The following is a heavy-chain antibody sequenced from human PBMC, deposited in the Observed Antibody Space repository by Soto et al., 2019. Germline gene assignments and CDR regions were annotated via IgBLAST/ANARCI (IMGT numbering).Heavy chain of an antibody. CDR3: TTPYYDFWSGYYFYYFGMDV. J-gene: IGHJ6*02. V-gene: IGHV3-15*01. CDR1: GFTFSNAW. CDR2: IKSKTDGGTT. D-gene: IGHD3-3*01. Sequence: GGSLRLSCAASGFTFSNAWMSWVRQAPGKGLEWVGRIKSKTDGGTTDYAAPVKGRFTISRDDSKNTLYLQMNSLKTEDTAVYYCTTPYYDFWSGYYFYYFGMDVWGQGTTVTGSS.